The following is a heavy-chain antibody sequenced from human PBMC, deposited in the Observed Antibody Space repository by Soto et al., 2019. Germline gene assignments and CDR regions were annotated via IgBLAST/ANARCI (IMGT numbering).Heavy chain of an antibody. CDR3: TTNDAFDI. Sequence: GGSLRLSCTASGFTFNNAWMNWVRQAPGKGLEWVGRIKTKAHGGTTDYAAPVRGRFTISRDDSKNTLYLHMNSLKTEDTALYYCTTNDAFDIWGQGTMVTVSS. CDR2: IKTKAHGGTT. J-gene: IGHJ3*02. V-gene: IGHV3-15*07. CDR1: GFTFNNAW.